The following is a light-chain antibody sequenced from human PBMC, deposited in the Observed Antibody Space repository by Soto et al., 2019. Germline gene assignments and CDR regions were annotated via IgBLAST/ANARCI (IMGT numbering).Light chain of an antibody. J-gene: IGKJ5*01. V-gene: IGKV2-28*01. Sequence: ETVMTQFPLSLSVTPGEPASISCRSSQSLLHTNAHSYLDWYLQKPGQSPQLLIYLGSIRASGVPDRFSGSGLGTDFTLRISRVEAEDVGVYYCMQPLDLPVTFGQGTRLEIK. CDR2: LGS. CDR3: MQPLDLPVT. CDR1: QSLLHTNAHSY.